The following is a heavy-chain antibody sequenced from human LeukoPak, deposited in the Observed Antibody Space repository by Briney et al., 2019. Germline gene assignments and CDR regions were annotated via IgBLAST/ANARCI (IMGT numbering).Heavy chain of an antibody. CDR1: GGSISSSSSIC. V-gene: IGHV4-4*02. Sequence: KASGTLSLTCAVPGGSISSSSSICWTWVRQPPGEGLEWIGEIYHNGATNYNPSLKSRVTLLLDKSKNQFSLRLNSVTAADTAVYYCARNGGNSDYDYWGQGTLVTVSA. J-gene: IGHJ4*02. CDR2: IYHNGAT. D-gene: IGHD4-23*01. CDR3: ARNGGNSDYDY.